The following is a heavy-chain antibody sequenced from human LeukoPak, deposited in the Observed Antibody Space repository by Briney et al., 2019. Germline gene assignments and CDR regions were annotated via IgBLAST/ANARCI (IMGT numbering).Heavy chain of an antibody. CDR3: ARRRAFYGSGSYLNY. D-gene: IGHD3-10*01. CDR2: INHSGRT. Sequence: SETLSLTCAVYGGSFSGYYWSWIRQPPGKGLEWIGEINHSGRTNYNPSLKSRVTISVDTSKNQFSLKLSSVTAADTAVYYCARRRAFYGSGSYLNYWGQGTLVTVSS. CDR1: GGSFSGYY. J-gene: IGHJ4*02. V-gene: IGHV4-34*01.